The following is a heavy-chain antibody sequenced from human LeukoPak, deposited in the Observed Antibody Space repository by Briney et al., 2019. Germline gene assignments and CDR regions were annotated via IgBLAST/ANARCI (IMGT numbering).Heavy chain of an antibody. CDR1: GFTFSRYS. D-gene: IGHD6-13*01. Sequence: GGSLRLSCAASGFTFSRYSMNWVRQAPGKGLEWVSSISSSSSFIYYADSVKGRFTISRDNAKNSLYLQMNSLRAEDTAVYYCAKYISAAGTDYWGQGTLVTVSS. V-gene: IGHV3-21*04. J-gene: IGHJ4*02. CDR2: ISSSSSFI. CDR3: AKYISAAGTDY.